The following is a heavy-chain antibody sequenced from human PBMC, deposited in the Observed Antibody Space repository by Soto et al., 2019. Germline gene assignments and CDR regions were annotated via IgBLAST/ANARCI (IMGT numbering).Heavy chain of an antibody. CDR2: ISGSGGST. J-gene: IGHJ6*03. D-gene: IGHD6-13*01. CDR1: GFTFSSYA. CDR3: AKGGKQGSSWYYYYYMDV. V-gene: IGHV3-23*01. Sequence: GGSLRLSFAASGFTFSSYAMSWVRQAPGKGLEWVSAISGSGGSTYYADPVKGRFTISRDNSKNTLYLQMNSLRAEDTAVYYCAKGGKQGSSWYYYYYMDVWGKGTTVTVSS.